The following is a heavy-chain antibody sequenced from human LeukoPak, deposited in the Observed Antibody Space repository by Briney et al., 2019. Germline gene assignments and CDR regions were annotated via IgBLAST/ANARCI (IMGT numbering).Heavy chain of an antibody. CDR3: AKGAWAGVAATATN. V-gene: IGHV3-30*18. CDR1: GFTFTSFG. CDR2: ISYHGENT. Sequence: GGSLRLSCAASGFTFTSFGMHWVRQVPGEGLEWVTFISYHGENTFYKESVRGRFTVSRDNSKDTLYLEMNNLRVEDTAIYYCAKGAWAGVAATATNWGQGTLVTVSS. J-gene: IGHJ4*02. D-gene: IGHD6-13*01.